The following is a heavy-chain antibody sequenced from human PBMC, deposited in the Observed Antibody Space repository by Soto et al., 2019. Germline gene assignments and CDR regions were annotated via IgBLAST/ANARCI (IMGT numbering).Heavy chain of an antibody. Sequence: EVQFLESGGGVVRPGGSLRLSCVASGLSFDNYAMTWVRQSPGKGLEWLACITGNGAETSYTDSVRGRFTISRDNSNNNLYLQMDSLRGDDTSVYYCGKEPNGDSFSTFDFWGQGTTVSVSS. J-gene: IGHJ3*01. CDR3: GKEPNGDSFSTFDF. CDR2: ITGNGAET. CDR1: GLSFDNYA. V-gene: IGHV3-23*01. D-gene: IGHD4-17*01.